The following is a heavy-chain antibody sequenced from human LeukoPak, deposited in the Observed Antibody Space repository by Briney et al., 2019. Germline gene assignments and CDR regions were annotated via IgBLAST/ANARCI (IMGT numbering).Heavy chain of an antibody. CDR1: GYTFTGYY. J-gene: IGHJ4*02. D-gene: IGHD3-10*01. V-gene: IGHV1-2*02. Sequence: GASVKLSCKASGYTFTGYYMHWVRQAPGQGLEWMGWINPNSSGTNYAQKFQGRFTITRDKSISTAYMELSRLRSDDTAVYYCARTMVRGVIFDYWGQGTLVTVSS. CDR3: ARTMVRGVIFDY. CDR2: INPNSSGT.